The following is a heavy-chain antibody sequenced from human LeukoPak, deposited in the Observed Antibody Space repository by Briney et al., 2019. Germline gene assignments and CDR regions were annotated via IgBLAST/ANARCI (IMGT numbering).Heavy chain of an antibody. D-gene: IGHD1-26*01. J-gene: IGHJ5*02. V-gene: IGHV3-30*18. CDR3: AKDRGGGSYLSSTWFDP. CDR1: GFTFSSYG. Sequence: PGGSLRLSCAASGFTFSSYGMHWVRQAPGKGLEWVAVISYDGSNKYYADSMKGRFTISRDNSKNTLYLQMNSLRAEDTAVYYCAKDRGGGSYLSSTWFDPWGQGTLVTVSS. CDR2: ISYDGSNK.